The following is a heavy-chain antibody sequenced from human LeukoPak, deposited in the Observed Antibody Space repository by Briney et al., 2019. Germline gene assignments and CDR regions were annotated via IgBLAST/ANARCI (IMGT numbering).Heavy chain of an antibody. Sequence: GGSLRLSCAASGFTFSSYAMSWVRRAQGKGLEWVSAISGSGGSTYYADSVKGLFTISRDNSKNTLYLQMNSLRAEDTAVYYCAKGAYDSSGSQDYWGQGTLVAVSS. CDR1: GFTFSSYA. V-gene: IGHV3-23*01. J-gene: IGHJ4*02. CDR3: AKGAYDSSGSQDY. D-gene: IGHD3-22*01. CDR2: ISGSGGST.